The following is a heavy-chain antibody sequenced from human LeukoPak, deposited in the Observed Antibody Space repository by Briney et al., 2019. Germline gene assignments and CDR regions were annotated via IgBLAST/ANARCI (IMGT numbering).Heavy chain of an antibody. J-gene: IGHJ6*03. CDR2: ISSSSSYI. Sequence: GGSLRLSCAASGFTFSSYSMNWVRQAPGKGLEWVSSISSSSSYIYYADSVKGRFTISRDNAKNSLYLQMNSLRAEDTAVYYCAVVSGYYYYMDVWGKGTTVTVSS. V-gene: IGHV3-21*01. D-gene: IGHD2-2*01. CDR1: GFTFSSYS. CDR3: AVVSGYYYYMDV.